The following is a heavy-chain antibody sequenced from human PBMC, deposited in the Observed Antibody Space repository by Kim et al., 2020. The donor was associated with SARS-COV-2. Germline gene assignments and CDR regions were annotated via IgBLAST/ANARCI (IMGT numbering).Heavy chain of an antibody. CDR1: GYTFPDYH. CDR3: ARDYYGSANGNFEF. V-gene: IGHV1-8*01. J-gene: IGHJ4*02. Sequence: ASVKVSCKGSGYTFPDYHISWVRQAKGQRPEWMGWVDPNNGNTGYIEKFQGRFSMTRDTSISTVYMELSSLRSEDTAVYYCARDYYGSANGNFEFWGQGTLVTVSS. CDR2: VDPNNGNT. D-gene: IGHD3-10*01.